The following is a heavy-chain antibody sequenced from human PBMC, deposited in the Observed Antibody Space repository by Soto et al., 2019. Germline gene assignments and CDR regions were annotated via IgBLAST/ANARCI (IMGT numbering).Heavy chain of an antibody. J-gene: IGHJ6*02. CDR3: ARDQGRVTMVRGVIYNPHYYGMDV. CDR1: GGTFSSYA. D-gene: IGHD3-10*01. CDR2: IIPIFGTA. Sequence: SVKVSCKASGGTFSSYAISWVRQAPGQGLEWMGGIIPIFGTANYAQKFQGRVTITADESTSTAYMELSSLRSEDTAVYYCARDQGRVTMVRGVIYNPHYYGMDVWGQGTTVTVSS. V-gene: IGHV1-69*13.